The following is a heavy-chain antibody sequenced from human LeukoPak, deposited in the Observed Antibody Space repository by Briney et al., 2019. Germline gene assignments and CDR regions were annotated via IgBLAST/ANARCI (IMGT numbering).Heavy chain of an antibody. J-gene: IGHJ4*02. Sequence: NTGGSLRLSCAASGFTFSDYYWSWIRQPPGKGLEWIGYIHYSGSTNYNPSLKSRVTISVDTSKNQFSLKLSSVTAADTAVYYCARTVGVYDFWSGQPYYFDYWGQGTLVTVSS. CDR2: IHYSGST. D-gene: IGHD3-3*01. CDR1: GFTFSDYY. V-gene: IGHV4-59*08. CDR3: ARTVGVYDFWSGQPYYFDY.